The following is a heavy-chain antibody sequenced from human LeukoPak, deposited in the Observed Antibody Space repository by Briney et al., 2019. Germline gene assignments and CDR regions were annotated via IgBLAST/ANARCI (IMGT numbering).Heavy chain of an antibody. CDR2: TYYRSKWYN. CDR1: GDSVSINSAA. Sequence: SQTLSLTCAISGDSVSINSAAWNWIRQSPSRGLEWLGRTYYRSKWYNDYAVSVKSRITITPDTSKNQFSLQLNSVTPEDTAVYYCARGSAAYYDFWSGFDYWGQGTLVTVSS. V-gene: IGHV6-1*01. CDR3: ARGSAAYYDFWSGFDY. J-gene: IGHJ4*02. D-gene: IGHD3-3*01.